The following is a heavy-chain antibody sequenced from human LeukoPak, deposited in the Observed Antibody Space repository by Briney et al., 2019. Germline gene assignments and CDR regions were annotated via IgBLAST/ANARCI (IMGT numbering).Heavy chain of an antibody. D-gene: IGHD6-25*01. Sequence: PSETLSLTCAVYGGSFSGYYWSWIRQPPGKGLGWIGEINHSGSTNYNPSLKSRVTISVDTSKNQFSLKLSSVTAADTAVYYCARPARLLSRGYYFDYWGQGTLVTVSS. CDR2: INHSGST. J-gene: IGHJ4*02. CDR1: GGSFSGYY. CDR3: ARPARLLSRGYYFDY. V-gene: IGHV4-34*01.